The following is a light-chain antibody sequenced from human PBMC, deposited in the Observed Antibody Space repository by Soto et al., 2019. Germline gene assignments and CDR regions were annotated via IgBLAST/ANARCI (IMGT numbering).Light chain of an antibody. Sequence: DIQMTQSPSTLSASVGDRVTITCRASQSISSWLAWYQQKPGKAPKLLIYDASSLESGVPSRFSGSGSGTEFTLTISSLQPDDFATYYSQQYNSYSGTFGQGTKVGIK. J-gene: IGKJ1*01. V-gene: IGKV1-5*01. CDR2: DAS. CDR1: QSISSW. CDR3: QQYNSYSGT.